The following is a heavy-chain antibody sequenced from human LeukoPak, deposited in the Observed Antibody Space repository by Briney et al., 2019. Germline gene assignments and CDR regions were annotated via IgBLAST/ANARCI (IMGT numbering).Heavy chain of an antibody. V-gene: IGHV3-7*01. D-gene: IGHD3-10*01. J-gene: IGHJ5*02. CDR3: AREDGEGFVPSWFDP. CDR2: IKQDGSEK. CDR1: GFTFSSYW. Sequence: GGSLRLSCAASGFTFSSYWMSWVRQAPGKGLEWVANIKQDGSEKYYVDSVKGRFTISRDNAKNSLYLQMNSLRDEDTAVYYCAREDGEGFVPSWFDPWGQGTLVTVSS.